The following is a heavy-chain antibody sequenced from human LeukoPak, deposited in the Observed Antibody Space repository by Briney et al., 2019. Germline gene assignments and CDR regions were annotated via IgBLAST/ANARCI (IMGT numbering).Heavy chain of an antibody. CDR2: ISGSGGST. CDR1: GFTFRRYA. V-gene: IGHV3-23*01. CDR3: AKGSSGWYDVDDY. J-gene: IGHJ4*02. Sequence: GGSLRLSCAASGFTFRRYAMSWVRQAPGKGLECVSAISGSGGSTYYADSVKGRFTISRDNSKNTLYLQMNSLRAEDTAVYYCAKGSSGWYDVDDYWGQGTLVTVSS. D-gene: IGHD6-19*01.